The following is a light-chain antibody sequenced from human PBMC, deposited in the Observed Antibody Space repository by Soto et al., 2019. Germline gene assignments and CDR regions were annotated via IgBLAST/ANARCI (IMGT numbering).Light chain of an antibody. J-gene: IGLJ2*01. CDR2: EGS. V-gene: IGLV2-23*01. CDR1: SSDVGSYNL. Sequence: QSALTQPASVSGSPGQSITISCTGTSSDVGSYNLVSWYQQHPGKAPKLMIYEGSKRPSGVSNRFSGSKSGNTASLTISGLQAEDEADDYCCTDAGSSTLVVFGGGTKVTVL. CDR3: CTDAGSSTLVV.